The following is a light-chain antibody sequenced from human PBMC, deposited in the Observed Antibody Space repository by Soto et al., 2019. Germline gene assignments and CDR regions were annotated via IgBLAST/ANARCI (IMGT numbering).Light chain of an antibody. Sequence: DIQMTQSPSSLSASVGDRVTITCQASQDISHYLNWYQQKPGKAPKLLIYDALNLETGVPSRFSGSGSGTDFTFTFSSLQPEDIATYYCQQYDSLPRTFGQGNKVEIK. CDR3: QQYDSLPRT. J-gene: IGKJ1*01. CDR1: QDISHY. V-gene: IGKV1-33*01. CDR2: DAL.